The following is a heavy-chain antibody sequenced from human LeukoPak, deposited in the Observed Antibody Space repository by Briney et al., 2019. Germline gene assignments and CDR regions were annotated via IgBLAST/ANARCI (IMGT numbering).Heavy chain of an antibody. CDR2: INPNIGDA. CDR1: GYTFTDYF. Sequence: ASVKVSCKASGYTFTDYFIHWVRQAPGQGLEWMGWINPNIGDASYAQKFQDRVTMARDRSINTAYMELSRLTSDDTAVYYCARMALDGGDSIGFDSWGQGTLVTVSS. CDR3: ARMALDGGDSIGFDS. J-gene: IGHJ5*01. V-gene: IGHV1-2*02. D-gene: IGHD2-21*02.